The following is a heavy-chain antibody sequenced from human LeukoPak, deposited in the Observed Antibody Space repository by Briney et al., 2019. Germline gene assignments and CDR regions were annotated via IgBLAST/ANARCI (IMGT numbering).Heavy chain of an antibody. Sequence: GGSLRLSCAASGFTVSYNYMSWVRQAPGKGLEWVSTICRGGDTYYADSVKDRFTISRDNSKNTLYLQMSSLGAEDTAVYYCAKGGGVSGSYYLESYFDYWGPGTLVTVSS. CDR1: GFTVSYNY. CDR3: AKGGGVSGSYYLESYFDY. V-gene: IGHV3-66*01. D-gene: IGHD3-10*01. CDR2: ICRGGDT. J-gene: IGHJ4*02.